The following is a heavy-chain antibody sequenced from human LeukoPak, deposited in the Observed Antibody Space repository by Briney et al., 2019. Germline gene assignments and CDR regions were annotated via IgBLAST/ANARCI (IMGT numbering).Heavy chain of an antibody. J-gene: IGHJ6*03. V-gene: IGHV3-30-3*02. CDR1: GFTFSSYA. CDR3: AKSGYCSSTSCYGNYYYYYMDV. CDR2: ISYDGSNK. Sequence: GGSLRLSCAASGFTFSSYAMHWVRQAPGKGLEWVAVISYDGSNKYYADSVKGRFTISRDNSKNTLYLQMNSLRAEDTAVYYCAKSGYCSSTSCYGNYYYYYMDVWGKGTTVTVSS. D-gene: IGHD2-2*01.